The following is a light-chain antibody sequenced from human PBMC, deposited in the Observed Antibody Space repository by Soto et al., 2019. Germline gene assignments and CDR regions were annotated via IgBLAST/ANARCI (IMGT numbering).Light chain of an antibody. J-gene: IGLJ3*02. Sequence: QSALTQPASVSGSPGQSITISCTGTSSDVGDYNYVSWYQQYPGKAPKVIIYYVTNRPSGVSNRFSGSKSGNTASLTISGLQAEDEADYYRSSYTISSTLWVFGGGTKLTVL. CDR2: YVT. V-gene: IGLV2-14*01. CDR1: SSDVGDYNY. CDR3: SSYTISSTLWV.